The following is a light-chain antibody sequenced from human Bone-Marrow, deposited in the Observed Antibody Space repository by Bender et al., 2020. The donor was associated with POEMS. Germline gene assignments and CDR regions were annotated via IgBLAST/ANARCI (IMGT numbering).Light chain of an antibody. Sequence: QSALTQPPSASGSPGQSVTISCTGTSSDVGGYSYVSWYQQHPGKAPKLLIYEVTKRPSGVPDRFSGSKSGNTASRTVSGLQADNEADYYCQAWDSITYYVFGSGTKVTVL. V-gene: IGLV2-8*01. CDR1: SSDVGGYSY. CDR2: EVT. CDR3: QAWDSITYYV. J-gene: IGLJ1*01.